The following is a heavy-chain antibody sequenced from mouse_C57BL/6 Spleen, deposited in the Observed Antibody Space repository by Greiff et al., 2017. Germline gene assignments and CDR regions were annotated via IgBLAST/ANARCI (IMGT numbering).Heavy chain of an antibody. Sequence: EVKLVESGGGLVKPGGSLKLSCAASGFTFCDYGMHWVRQAPEKGLEWVAYISSGSSTIYYADTVKGRFTISRDNAKNTLFLQMTSLRSEDTAMYYCARPYYYGSSYDWYFDVWGTGTTVTVSS. CDR1: GFTFCDYG. CDR3: ARPYYYGSSYDWYFDV. D-gene: IGHD1-1*01. CDR2: ISSGSSTI. V-gene: IGHV5-17*01. J-gene: IGHJ1*03.